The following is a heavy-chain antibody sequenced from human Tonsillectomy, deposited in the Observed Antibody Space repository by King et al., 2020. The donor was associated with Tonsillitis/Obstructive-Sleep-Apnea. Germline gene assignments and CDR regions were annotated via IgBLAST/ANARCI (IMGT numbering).Heavy chain of an antibody. CDR1: GGSINSSSYY. Sequence: QLQESVPGLVKPSETLSLTCTVSGGSINSSSYYWGWVRPPPGKGLEWIGSLYSTGTTSYNPSFKSRVTIYVETSQKQFSLKLSSVTAADTAVYYCARHLYFYDTSGYSQFDPWGQGTLVTVSS. J-gene: IGHJ5*02. D-gene: IGHD3-22*01. V-gene: IGHV4-39*01. CDR2: LYSTGTT. CDR3: ARHLYFYDTSGYSQFDP.